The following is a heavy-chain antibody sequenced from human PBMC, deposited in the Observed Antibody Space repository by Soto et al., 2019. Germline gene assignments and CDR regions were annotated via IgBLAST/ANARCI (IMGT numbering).Heavy chain of an antibody. J-gene: IGHJ3*02. Sequence: PGVSKRLSCAAAGLTFSSYSMNWVRQDTGKGLEWVSSISSSSSYIYYADSVKGRFTISRDNAKNSLYLQMNSLRAEDTAVYYGARDGAVAGNDAFDIWGQGTMVTVSS. D-gene: IGHD6-19*01. CDR1: GLTFSSYS. V-gene: IGHV3-21*01. CDR3: ARDGAVAGNDAFDI. CDR2: ISSSSSYI.